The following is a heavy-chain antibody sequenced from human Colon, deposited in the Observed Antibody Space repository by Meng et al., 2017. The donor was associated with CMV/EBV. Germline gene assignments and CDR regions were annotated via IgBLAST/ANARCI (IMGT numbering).Heavy chain of an antibody. V-gene: IGHV4-34*01. CDR1: GGSFSGYY. CDR3: ASGYCSSPSCYTGEDWFDP. D-gene: IGHD2-2*02. J-gene: IGHJ5*02. CDR2: INHSGST. Sequence: SETLSLTCAVYGGSFSGYYWSWIRQPPGKGLEWIGEINHSGSTNYNPSLKSRVAISVDMSKNQFFLKLSSVTAADTAVYYCASGYCSSPSCYTGEDWFDPWGQGTLVTVSS.